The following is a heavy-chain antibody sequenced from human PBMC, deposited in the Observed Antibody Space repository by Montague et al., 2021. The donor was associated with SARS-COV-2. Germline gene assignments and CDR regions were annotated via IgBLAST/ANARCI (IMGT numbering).Heavy chain of an antibody. CDR2: ISYSATS. CDR1: GASMSTKNYY. CDR3: ARLGITLGGVIVIRYYFDF. Sequence: SETLSLTCTFSGASMSTKNYYWGWIRQPPGKGLEWIGSISYSATSYSNPSLKSRVTMSVDTSRNQLSLNLSSVTVADTSVYYCARLGITLGGVIVIRYYFDFWGQGTLVTVSS. V-gene: IGHV4-39*01. J-gene: IGHJ4*02. D-gene: IGHD3-16*02.